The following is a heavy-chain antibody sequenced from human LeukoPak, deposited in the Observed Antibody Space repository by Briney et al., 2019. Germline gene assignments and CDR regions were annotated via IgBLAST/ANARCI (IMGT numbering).Heavy chain of an antibody. J-gene: IGHJ3*02. Sequence: KTSETLSLTCAVYGGSFSGYYWSWIRQPPGKGLEWIGEINHSGSTNYNPSLKSRVTISVDTSKNQFSLKLSSVTAADTAVYYCARWLQLPATNAFDIWGQGTMVTVSS. CDR3: ARWLQLPATNAFDI. V-gene: IGHV4-34*01. D-gene: IGHD5-12*01. CDR2: INHSGST. CDR1: GGSFSGYY.